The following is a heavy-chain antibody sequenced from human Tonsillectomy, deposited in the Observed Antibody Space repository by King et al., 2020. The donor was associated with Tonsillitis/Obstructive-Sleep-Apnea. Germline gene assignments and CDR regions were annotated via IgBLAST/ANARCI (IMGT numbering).Heavy chain of an antibody. CDR3: ARHVRLFFDSRAYYYAFDY. V-gene: IGHV5-51*01. CDR1: GYSFTDYW. Sequence: VQLVQSGAEVKKPGESLEISCKASGYSFTDYWIGWVRQMPGKGLEWMGIIYPGDTDTRYSPSFQGQVTISVDKSISTAFLQWTSLEASDTGMYYCARHVRLFFDSRAYYYAFDYWGQGTLVSVSS. CDR2: IYPGDTDT. J-gene: IGHJ4*02. D-gene: IGHD3-22*01.